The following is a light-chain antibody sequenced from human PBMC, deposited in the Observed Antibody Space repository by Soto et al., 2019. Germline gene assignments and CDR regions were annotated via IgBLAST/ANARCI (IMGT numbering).Light chain of an antibody. CDR3: QQYGSSPLT. Sequence: DIGWTQSSVTMSLSPGERATLSCRASQSVSSSYLAWYQQKPGQAPRLLIYGASSRATGIPDRFSGSGSGTDFTLTISRLEPEDFAVYYCQQYGSSPLTFCGVSMVDI. CDR1: QSVSSSY. J-gene: IGKJ4*01. V-gene: IGKV3-20*01. CDR2: GAS.